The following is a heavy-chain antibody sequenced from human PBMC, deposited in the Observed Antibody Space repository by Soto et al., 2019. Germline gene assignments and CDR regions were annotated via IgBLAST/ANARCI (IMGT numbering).Heavy chain of an antibody. CDR1: CDSLSTNSAT. CDR3: ARLRGDSWFDF. J-gene: IGHJ5*01. CDR2: TYYRSRWFN. V-gene: IGHV6-1*01. Sequence: SQPLSLTSALSCDSLSTNSATCDWIRQSPSRGLEWLGRTYYRSRWFNDYAGSVKGRITINPDTSNNQFSLQLTSLSPDDTAVYYCARLRGDSWFDFWGQGTRV.